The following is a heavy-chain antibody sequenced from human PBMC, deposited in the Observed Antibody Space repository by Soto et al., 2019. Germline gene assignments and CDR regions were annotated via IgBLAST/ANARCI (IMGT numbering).Heavy chain of an antibody. D-gene: IGHD4-4*01. V-gene: IGHV1-69*02. J-gene: IGHJ4*02. Sequence: QVQLVQSGAEVKKPGSSVKVSCKASGGTFSSYTISWVRQAPGQGLEWMGRIIPILGIANYAQKFQGRVTITADKPTSTAYMELSSLRSEDTAVYYCARGRDSTFDYWGQGTLVTVSS. CDR2: IIPILGIA. CDR3: ARGRDSTFDY. CDR1: GGTFSSYT.